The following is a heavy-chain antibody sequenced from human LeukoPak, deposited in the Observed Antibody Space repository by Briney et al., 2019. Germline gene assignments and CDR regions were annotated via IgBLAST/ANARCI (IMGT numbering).Heavy chain of an antibody. D-gene: IGHD3-22*01. Sequence: ASVKVSCKASGYTFTSYGISWVRQAPGQGLEWMGWISAYNGNTNYAQKLQGRVTMTTDTSTSTAYMELRSLRSDDTAVYYCARDRKFRYDSSDYTDYWGQGTLVTVSS. CDR1: GYTFTSYG. V-gene: IGHV1-18*01. CDR2: ISAYNGNT. J-gene: IGHJ4*02. CDR3: ARDRKFRYDSSDYTDY.